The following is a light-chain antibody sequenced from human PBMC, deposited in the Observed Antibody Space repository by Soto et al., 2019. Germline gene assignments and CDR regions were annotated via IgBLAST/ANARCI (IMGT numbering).Light chain of an antibody. J-gene: IGKJ5*01. Sequence: EIVLTKSPATLSLSPGERATLSCRASQSFSSSLAWYQQQPGQAPRLLISDTSNRATGIPARFSGSGSGTDFTLTISSLEPEDFAVYYCQQRSNWRITFGQGTRLEVK. CDR2: DTS. V-gene: IGKV3-11*01. CDR3: QQRSNWRIT. CDR1: QSFSSS.